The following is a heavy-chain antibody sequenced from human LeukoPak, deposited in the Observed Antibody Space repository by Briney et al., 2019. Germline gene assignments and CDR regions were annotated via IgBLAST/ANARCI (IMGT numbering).Heavy chain of an antibody. CDR2: IAYSGTHT. V-gene: IGHV3-21*01. CDR1: GFTFSRYS. J-gene: IGHJ5*02. Sequence: GGSLRLSCAASGFTFSRYSMNWVRQAPGKGLEWVSSIAYSGTHTYHADSVKGRFTISRDKSKKSLYLKMKSLGAEDTVVYWCASEGSGGYAWFYGWGKGTMVS. D-gene: IGHD5-12*01. CDR3: ASEGSGGYAWFYG.